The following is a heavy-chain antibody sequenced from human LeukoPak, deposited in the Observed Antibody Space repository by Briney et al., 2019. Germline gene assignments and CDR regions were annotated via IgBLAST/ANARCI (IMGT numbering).Heavy chain of an antibody. J-gene: IGHJ4*02. CDR3: AKANAGGDTMIVGVITPRYFDY. V-gene: IGHV3-23*01. Sequence: GGSLRLSCVASGFTFSSYAMSWVRQAPGKGLEWVSAISGSGGSTYYADSVKGRFTISRDNSKNTLYLQMNSLRAEDTAVYYCAKANAGGDTMIVGVITPRYFDYWGQGTLVTVSS. CDR2: ISGSGGST. D-gene: IGHD3-22*01. CDR1: GFTFSSYA.